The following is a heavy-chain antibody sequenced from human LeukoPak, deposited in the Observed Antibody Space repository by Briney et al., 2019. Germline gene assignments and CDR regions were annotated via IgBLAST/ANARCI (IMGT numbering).Heavy chain of an antibody. CDR2: INWNGGNT. J-gene: IGHJ4*02. V-gene: IGHV3-20*04. CDR1: GFTFDDYG. CDR3: ARKRGSWYYFDY. D-gene: IGHD6-13*01. Sequence: GGSLRLSCAASGFTFDDYGMSWVRHAPGKGLEWVSGINWNGGNTGYADSVKGRFTISRGNAKNSLYLQMNSLRAEDTALYYCARKRGSWYYFDYWGQGTLVTVSS.